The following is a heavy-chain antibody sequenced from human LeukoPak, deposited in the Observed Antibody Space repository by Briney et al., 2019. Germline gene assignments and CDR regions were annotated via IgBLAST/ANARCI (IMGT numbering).Heavy chain of an antibody. Sequence: GGSLRLSCAVSGFNVSSNYLNWVRQAPGKGPEWVSVIYSGGSTYYADSVKGRFTISRDNSKNTLYLQMNSLRAEDTAVYYCAKDRLGFLGYFQHWGQGTLVTVSS. V-gene: IGHV3-66*01. D-gene: IGHD4-11*01. CDR2: IYSGGST. CDR3: AKDRLGFLGYFQH. J-gene: IGHJ1*01. CDR1: GFNVSSNY.